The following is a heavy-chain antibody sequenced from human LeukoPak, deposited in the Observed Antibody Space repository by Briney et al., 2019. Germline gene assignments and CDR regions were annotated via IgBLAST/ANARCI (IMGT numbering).Heavy chain of an antibody. CDR1: GFTVSSNY. Sequence: GGSLRLSCAASGFTVSSNYISWLRQAPGEGLGWVSVIYSGGSTYYADSVKGRFTISRDNSKNTLYLQMNSLRAEDTAVYYCARGNGGAAAVHGDYWGQGTLVTVSS. CDR2: IYSGGST. D-gene: IGHD6-13*01. J-gene: IGHJ4*02. V-gene: IGHV3-66*01. CDR3: ARGNGGAAAVHGDY.